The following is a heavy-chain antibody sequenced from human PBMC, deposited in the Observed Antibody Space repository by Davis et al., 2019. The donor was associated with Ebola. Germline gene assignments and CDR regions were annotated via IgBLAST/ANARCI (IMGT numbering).Heavy chain of an antibody. CDR2: INHSGTT. V-gene: IGHV4-34*01. Sequence: SQTLSLTCAVYGGSFRGFFCSWFRQPPGKGLEWIGEINHSGTTNYNPSLKSRVTVSLDTSKRQFSLKVNSVTAADTAVSYCARRALAYCSGAGCHYWYFDLWGRGTPVTVSS. CDR3: ARRALAYCSGAGCHYWYFDL. D-gene: IGHD2-15*01. CDR1: GGSFRGFF. J-gene: IGHJ2*01.